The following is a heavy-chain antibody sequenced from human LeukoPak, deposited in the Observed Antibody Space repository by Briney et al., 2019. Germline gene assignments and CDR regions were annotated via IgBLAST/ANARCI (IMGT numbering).Heavy chain of an antibody. Sequence: ASVKVSCKASGYTFTGYYMHWVRQAPGQGLEWMGWINPNSGGTNYAQKFQGRVTMTRDTSISTAYMELSRLRSDDTAVYYCARDPGVDTAMGGWFDPWGQGTLVTVSS. CDR3: ARDPGVDTAMGGWFDP. CDR2: INPNSGGT. J-gene: IGHJ5*02. V-gene: IGHV1-2*02. CDR1: GYTFTGYY. D-gene: IGHD5-18*01.